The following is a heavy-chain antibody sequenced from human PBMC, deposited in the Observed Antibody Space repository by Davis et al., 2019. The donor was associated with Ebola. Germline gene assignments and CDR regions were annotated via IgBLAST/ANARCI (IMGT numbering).Heavy chain of an antibody. CDR1: GYTFTGYY. CDR3: TRELYSYGYGAVDY. V-gene: IGHV1-2*02. Sequence: AASVKVSCKASGYTFTGYYMHWVRQAPGQGLEWMGWINPNSGGTDFAQKFQGRVTMTRDTSTSTAYMELSRLRSDDTAVYYCTRELYSYGYGAVDYWGQGTLVTVSS. J-gene: IGHJ4*02. D-gene: IGHD5-18*01. CDR2: INPNSGGT.